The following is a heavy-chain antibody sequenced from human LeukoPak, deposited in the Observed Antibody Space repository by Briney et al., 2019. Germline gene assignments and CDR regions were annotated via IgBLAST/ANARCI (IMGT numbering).Heavy chain of an antibody. J-gene: IGHJ4*02. CDR3: ARRGYYDSSGYDY. V-gene: IGHV3-21*01. CDR1: GFTFSSYS. CDR2: ISGSSSDI. Sequence: PGGSLRLSCAASGFTFSSYSMNWVRQAPGKVLEWVSSISGSSSDIYYADSVKGRFTISRDNAKNSLYLQMNSLRAEDTAVYYCARRGYYDSSGYDYWGQGTLVTVSS. D-gene: IGHD3-22*01.